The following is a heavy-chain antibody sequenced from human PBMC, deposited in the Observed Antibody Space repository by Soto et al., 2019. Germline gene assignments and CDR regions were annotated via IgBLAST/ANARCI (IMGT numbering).Heavy chain of an antibody. D-gene: IGHD6-6*01. CDR3: ARERPDGARLDP. CDR1: GGSISSGDYY. CDR2: IYHSGST. Sequence: QVQLQESGPGLVKPSQTLSLTCTVSGGSISSGDYYWSWIRQPPGKVLEWIGYIYHSGSTYYNTSLKSRFTISVDTSKNQFSLKLSSLTAADTAVYYCARERPDGARLDPWGQGTLVTVSS. J-gene: IGHJ5*02. V-gene: IGHV4-30-4*01.